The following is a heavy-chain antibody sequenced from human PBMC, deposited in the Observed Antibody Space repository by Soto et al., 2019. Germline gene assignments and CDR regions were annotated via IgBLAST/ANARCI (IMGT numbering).Heavy chain of an antibody. V-gene: IGHV1-18*01. CDR1: GYTFTSYD. CDR2: ISDYNGNT. CDR3: ARESATTHDGFDI. Sequence: QVQVVQSGAEVKKPGASVKVSCKTSGYTFTSYDISWVRQAPGQGLEWMGWISDYNGNTNYAQKLQGRVTMTTDTSTSTAYLELRSLRSDDTAVYYCARESATTHDGFDIWGQGTMVIVSS. J-gene: IGHJ3*02. D-gene: IGHD4-17*01.